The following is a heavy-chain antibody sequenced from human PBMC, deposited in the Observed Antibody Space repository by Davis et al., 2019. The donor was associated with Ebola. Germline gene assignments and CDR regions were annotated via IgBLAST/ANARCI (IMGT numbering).Heavy chain of an antibody. CDR1: GNSFTSYW. CDR2: IDPSDSYT. J-gene: IGHJ4*02. V-gene: IGHV5-10-1*01. Sequence: RESLKISCKESGNSFTSYWIGWVRQMPGKGLEWMGRIDPSDSYTNYSPSFQGHVTISADKSISTAYLQWSSLKASDTAMYYCARHFRRITAGVDYWGQGTLVTVSS. D-gene: IGHD3-10*01. CDR3: ARHFRRITAGVDY.